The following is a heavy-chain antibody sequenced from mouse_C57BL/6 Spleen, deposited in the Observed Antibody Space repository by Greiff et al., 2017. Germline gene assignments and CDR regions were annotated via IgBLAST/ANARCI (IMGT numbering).Heavy chain of an antibody. CDR1: GYTFTEYT. V-gene: IGHV1-62-2*01. Sequence: QVQLQQSGAELVKPGASVKLSCKASGYTFTEYTIHWVKQRSGQGLEWIGWFYPGSGSIKYNEKFKDKDTLTADKSSSTVYMELSRLTSEDSAVYFCARHGLYYDYPYYYAMDYWGQGTSVTVSS. CDR2: FYPGSGSI. J-gene: IGHJ4*01. CDR3: ARHGLYYDYPYYYAMDY. D-gene: IGHD2-4*01.